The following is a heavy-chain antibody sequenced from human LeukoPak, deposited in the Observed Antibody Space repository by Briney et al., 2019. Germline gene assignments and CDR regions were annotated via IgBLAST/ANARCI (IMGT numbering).Heavy chain of an antibody. CDR1: GYTFTSYG. J-gene: IGHJ4*02. Sequence: ASVKVSCKASGYTFTSYGISWVRQAPGQGLEWMGWISAYNGSTNYAQKLQGRVTMTTDTSTSTAYMELRSLRSDDTAVYYCARDSLYYYDSSGYYYTPFFDYWGQGTLVTVSS. CDR2: ISAYNGST. CDR3: ARDSLYYYDSSGYYYTPFFDY. V-gene: IGHV1-18*01. D-gene: IGHD3-22*01.